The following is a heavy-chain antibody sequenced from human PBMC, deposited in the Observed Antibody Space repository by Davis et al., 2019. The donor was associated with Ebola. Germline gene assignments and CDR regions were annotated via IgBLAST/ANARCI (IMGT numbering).Heavy chain of an antibody. CDR2: IYSGGTT. CDR3: VKVGVATITGWYGMDA. CDR1: TFSVEDVW. Sequence: PGGSLRLSCTASTFSVEDVWVGWVRQAPGKGLEWVSVIYSGGTTRYADYADSVKGRFTISRDYSKNTLYLQMNSLRAEDTAVYYCVKVGVATITGWYGMDAWGRGTTVTVSS. V-gene: IGHV3-66*01. J-gene: IGHJ6*02. D-gene: IGHD5-12*01.